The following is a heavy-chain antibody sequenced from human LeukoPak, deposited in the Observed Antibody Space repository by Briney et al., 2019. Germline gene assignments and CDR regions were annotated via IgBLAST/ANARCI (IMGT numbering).Heavy chain of an antibody. Sequence: PSETLSLTCTVSGGSISSYYWSWIRQPPGKGLEWIGYIFYSGSTNYNPSLKSRVTISVDTSKNQFSLKLSSVTAADTAVYYCARARGYYVDYWGQGTLVTVSS. CDR2: IFYSGST. CDR1: GGSISSYY. J-gene: IGHJ4*02. D-gene: IGHD3-3*01. V-gene: IGHV4-59*12. CDR3: ARARGYYVDY.